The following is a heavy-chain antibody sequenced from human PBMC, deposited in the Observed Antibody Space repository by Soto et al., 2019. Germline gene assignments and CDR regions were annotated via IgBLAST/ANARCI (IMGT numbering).Heavy chain of an antibody. Sequence: QITLKESGPTVGKTTQTLTLTCTLSGFSLPTNGVGVGWIRQPPGKALEWLALIYWDDDKRYSPTLKSRLAITKDISKNQVVLTLTDVDPVDAATYFCVHHVTGGSFDVWGQGSRVTVSS. J-gene: IGHJ3*01. CDR2: IYWDDDK. D-gene: IGHD4-4*01. CDR3: VHHVTGGSFDV. V-gene: IGHV2-5*02. CDR1: GFSLPTNGVG.